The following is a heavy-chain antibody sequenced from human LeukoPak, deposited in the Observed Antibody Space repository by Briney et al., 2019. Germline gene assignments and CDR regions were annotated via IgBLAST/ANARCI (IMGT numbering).Heavy chain of an antibody. V-gene: IGHV4-59*11. CDR2: VHYSRGT. J-gene: IGHJ5*02. CDR1: GGSISNHY. Sequence: SETLSLTCTVSGGSISNHYCNWIRQSPGKELEWVGYVHYSRGTNYNPSLKSRVTISLDTSKNQFFLQLSSVTAADTAVYHCASGQGWLTDHWGRGTLVAVSS. CDR3: ASGQGWLTDH. D-gene: IGHD5-12*01.